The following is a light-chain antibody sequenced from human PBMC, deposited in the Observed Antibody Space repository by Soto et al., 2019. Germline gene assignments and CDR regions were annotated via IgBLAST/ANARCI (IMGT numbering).Light chain of an antibody. Sequence: NFMLAQPHSLSESPGKRVTISCTGSSDTIVTNYVQWYQQRPGSAPTTVIYEDTQRPSGVPDRFSGSIDRSSNSASLTISGLKTEDEADYFCQSSDSSNHVVFGGGTKLTV. CDR1: SDTIVTNY. CDR3: QSSDSSNHVV. CDR2: EDT. V-gene: IGLV6-57*02. J-gene: IGLJ2*01.